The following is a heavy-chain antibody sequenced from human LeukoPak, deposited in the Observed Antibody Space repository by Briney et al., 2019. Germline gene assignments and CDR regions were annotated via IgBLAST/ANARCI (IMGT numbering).Heavy chain of an antibody. D-gene: IGHD6-19*01. Sequence: SQTLTLTCAISGDSVCSNSAPWNWIRQSPSRGLEWIGRTYYRSKWYNDYAVSVKSRITVNPDTSKTPSSLEVDSVTPEDTSVYYCERDRGQYSSGWHPFFDYWGQGTLVTVSS. V-gene: IGHV6-1*01. CDR3: ERDRGQYSSGWHPFFDY. CDR1: GDSVCSNSAP. CDR2: TYYRSKWYN. J-gene: IGHJ4*02.